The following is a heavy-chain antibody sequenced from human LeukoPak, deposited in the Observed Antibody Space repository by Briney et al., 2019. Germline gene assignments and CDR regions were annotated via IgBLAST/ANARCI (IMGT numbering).Heavy chain of an antibody. V-gene: IGHV3-48*03. CDR1: GFTFSSYE. CDR2: ISSSGSTI. Sequence: GGSLRLSCAASGFTFSSYEMHWVRQAPGKGLEWVSYISSSGSTIYYADSVKGRFTISRDNAKNSLYLQMNSLRAEDTAVYYCARAPPGTIFSMDVWGKGTTVTISS. D-gene: IGHD3-9*01. J-gene: IGHJ6*03. CDR3: ARAPPGTIFSMDV.